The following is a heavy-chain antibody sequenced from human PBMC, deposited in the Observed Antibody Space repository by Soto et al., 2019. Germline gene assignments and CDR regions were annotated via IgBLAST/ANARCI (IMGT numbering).Heavy chain of an antibody. V-gene: IGHV1-2*02. CDR2: INPKSGGT. CDR1: GYTFTGYY. D-gene: IGHD6-13*01. J-gene: IGHJ6*02. Sequence: ASVKVSCKASGYTFTGYYIHWVRQAPGQGLEWMGWINPKSGGTNYAQKFQGRVTMTRDTSIRRAYMELSGLRSDDTALYYCATSYSHYYYGRAVWGQVTTVTVS. CDR3: ATSYSHYYYGRAV.